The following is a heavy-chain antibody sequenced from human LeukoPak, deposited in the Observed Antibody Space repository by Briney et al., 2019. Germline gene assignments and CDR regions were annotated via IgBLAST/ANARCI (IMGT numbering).Heavy chain of an antibody. CDR2: ISGSGGST. J-gene: IGHJ4*02. D-gene: IGHD3-22*01. V-gene: IGHV3-23*01. Sequence: GGSLRLSCAASGFTFSSYAMSWVRQAPGKGPEWVSAISGSGGSTYYADSVKGRFTISRDNSKNTLYLQMNSLRAEDTAVYYCAKRALGNTYYYDSSGYYRDWGQGTLVTVSS. CDR3: AKRALGNTYYYDSSGYYRD. CDR1: GFTFSSYA.